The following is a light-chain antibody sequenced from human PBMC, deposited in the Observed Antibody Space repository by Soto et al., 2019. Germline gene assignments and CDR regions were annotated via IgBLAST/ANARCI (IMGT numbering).Light chain of an antibody. CDR1: TGIRTD. Sequence: AIQLTQSPSSLSASVGDRVTITCRASTGIRTDLSWYQQKPGKVPKVLIYAATSLHSGVPSRFSGSGSGTDFSFTISSLQPEDIATYYCQQSNDLVSFGQGTRLEIK. CDR2: AAT. V-gene: IGKV1-6*01. CDR3: QQSNDLVS. J-gene: IGKJ5*01.